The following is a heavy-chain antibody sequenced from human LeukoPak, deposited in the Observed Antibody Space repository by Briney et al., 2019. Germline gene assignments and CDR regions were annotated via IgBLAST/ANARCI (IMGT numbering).Heavy chain of an antibody. CDR1: GFTFDDYG. V-gene: IGHV3-20*04. CDR3: ARDRGVTIFGVAPATFDY. D-gene: IGHD3-3*01. J-gene: IGHJ4*02. Sequence: PGGSLRLSCAASGFTFDDYGMSWVRQAPGQGLEWVSGINWNGGSTGYADSVKGRFTISRDNAKNSLYLQMSSLRAEDTALYYCARDRGVTIFGVAPATFDYWGQGTLVTVYS. CDR2: INWNGGST.